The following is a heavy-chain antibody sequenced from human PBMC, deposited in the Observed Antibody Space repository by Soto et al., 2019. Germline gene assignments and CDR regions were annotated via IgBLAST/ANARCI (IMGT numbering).Heavy chain of an antibody. CDR3: ARRSSGWYFYY. CDR1: GFTFSSYA. Sequence: EVQLLESGGGLVQPGGSLRLSCAASGFTFSSYAMSWVRQAPGKGLEWVSAISGSGGSTYYADSVKGRFTISRDNSKNTRYLQMNSLRAEDTSVYDCARRSSGWYFYYWGQGTLVTSSP. V-gene: IGHV3-23*01. J-gene: IGHJ4*02. D-gene: IGHD6-19*01. CDR2: ISGSGGST.